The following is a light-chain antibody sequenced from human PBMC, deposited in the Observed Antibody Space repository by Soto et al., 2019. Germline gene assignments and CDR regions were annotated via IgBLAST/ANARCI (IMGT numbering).Light chain of an antibody. CDR3: QQYGSSST. V-gene: IGKV3-20*01. J-gene: IGKJ5*01. Sequence: EIFLTQSPGTLSLSPGEIATLSWRASQSVSSSYLAWYQQKPGQAPRLLIYGASSRPTGIPDRFSGSGSGTDFTLTISRLEPEDFAVYYCQQYGSSSTFGQGTRLEIK. CDR1: QSVSSSY. CDR2: GAS.